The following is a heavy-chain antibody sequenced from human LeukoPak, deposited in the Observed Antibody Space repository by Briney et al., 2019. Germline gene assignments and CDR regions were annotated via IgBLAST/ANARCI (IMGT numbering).Heavy chain of an antibody. Sequence: SETLSLTCTVSGGSISSYYWSWIRQPPGKGLEWIGYIYYSGSTNYNPSLKSRVTISLDTSKNQFSLRLTSVTAADTAVYYCARRRGRYSGSWEIYYSMDVWGQGTTVTVSS. CDR3: ARRRGRYSGSWEIYYSMDV. D-gene: IGHD6-13*01. V-gene: IGHV4-59*08. CDR1: GGSISSYY. J-gene: IGHJ6*02. CDR2: IYYSGST.